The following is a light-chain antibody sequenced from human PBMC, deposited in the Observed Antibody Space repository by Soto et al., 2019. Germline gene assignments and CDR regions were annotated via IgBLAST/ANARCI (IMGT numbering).Light chain of an antibody. CDR2: DAS. CDR3: QQYNNWPPWT. CDR1: QSVSNN. Sequence: ILMTQSQASLSVSPGERATLSCRASQSVSNNLAWYQQKPGQAPRLLIYDASTRATGIPARFSGSGSGTEFTLTISGLQSEDFAVYYCQQYNNWPPWTFGQGTKAEIK. J-gene: IGKJ1*01. V-gene: IGKV3-15*01.